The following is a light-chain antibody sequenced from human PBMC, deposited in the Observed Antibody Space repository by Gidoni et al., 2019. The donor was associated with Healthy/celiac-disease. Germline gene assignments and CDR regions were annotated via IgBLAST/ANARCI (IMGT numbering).Light chain of an antibody. CDR3: QQLNSYLIT. V-gene: IGKV1-9*01. CDR1: QVISSY. J-gene: IGKJ5*01. Sequence: DIQVTQSPSFLSASVGARVTITCRASQVISSYLDWYQQHPGKAPKLLIYAAPTLQSGVPSRFSGSGSGTAFTLTISSLQHEDFETYYCQQLNSYLITFGQGTRVEIK. CDR2: AAP.